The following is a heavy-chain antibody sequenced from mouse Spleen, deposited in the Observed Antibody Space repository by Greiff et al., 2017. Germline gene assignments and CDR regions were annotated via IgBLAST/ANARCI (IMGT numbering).Heavy chain of an antibody. D-gene: IGHD2-1*01. Sequence: EVQLQQSGPELVKPGASVKISCKASGYTFTDYYMNWVKQSHGKSLEWIGDINPNNGGTSYNQKFKGKATLTVDKSSSTAYMELRSLTSEDSAVYYCARAPYYGNYLYYFDYWGQGTTLTVSS. CDR1: GYTFTDYY. V-gene: IGHV1-26*01. J-gene: IGHJ2*01. CDR2: INPNNGGT. CDR3: ARAPYYGNYLYYFDY.